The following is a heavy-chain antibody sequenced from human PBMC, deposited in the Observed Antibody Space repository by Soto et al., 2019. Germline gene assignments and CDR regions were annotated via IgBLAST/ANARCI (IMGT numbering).Heavy chain of an antibody. J-gene: IGHJ6*02. CDR3: ARYIPGVRYYGMDV. CDR2: IGESGTPT. Sequence: GGSLRLSCAASGFPFSSYWMHWVRQAPGKGLEWVSRIGESGTPTYYADSVKGRFTISRDNSGNTLFLEMYSLRAEDTAVYYCARYIPGVRYYGMDVWGQGTTVTVSS. V-gene: IGHV3-23*01. D-gene: IGHD2-2*01. CDR1: GFPFSSYW.